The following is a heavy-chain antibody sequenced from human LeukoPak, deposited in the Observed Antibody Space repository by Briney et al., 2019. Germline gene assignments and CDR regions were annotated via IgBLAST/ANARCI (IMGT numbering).Heavy chain of an antibody. CDR3: ARCLNGEYYGSGSPLGY. CDR2: IYPGDSDT. D-gene: IGHD3-10*01. J-gene: IGHJ4*02. Sequence: GESLKISCKGSGYSFTSYWIGWVRQMPGKGLEWMGIIYPGDSDTRYSPSFQGQVTISAAKSISTAYLQWSSLKASDTAMYYCARCLNGEYYGSGSPLGYWGQGTLVTVSS. V-gene: IGHV5-51*01. CDR1: GYSFTSYW.